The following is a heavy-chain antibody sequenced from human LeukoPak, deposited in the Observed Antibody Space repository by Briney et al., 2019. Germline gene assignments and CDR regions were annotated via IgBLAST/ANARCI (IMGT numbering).Heavy chain of an antibody. J-gene: IGHJ3*02. CDR1: GGTFSSYA. CDR2: IIPIFGTA. CDR3: AREVAAAGLDAFDI. D-gene: IGHD6-13*01. V-gene: IGHV1-69*05. Sequence: SVKVSCKASGGTFSSYAISWVRQAPGQGLEWMGGIIPIFGTANYAQKLQGRVTITTDESTSTAYMELSSLRSEDTAVYYCAREVAAAGLDAFDIWGQGTMVTVSS.